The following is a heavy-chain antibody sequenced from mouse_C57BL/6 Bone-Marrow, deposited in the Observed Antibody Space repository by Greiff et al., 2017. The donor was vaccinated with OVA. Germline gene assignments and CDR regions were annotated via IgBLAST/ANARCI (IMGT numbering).Heavy chain of an antibody. V-gene: IGHV1-5*01. J-gene: IGHJ3*01. Sequence: VQLQQSGTVLARPGASVKMSCKTSGYTFTSYWMHWVKQRPGQGLEWIGAIYPGNSDTSYNQKFKGKAKLTAVTSASSAYMELSSLTNEDSAVYYCTRWCYDYAWFAYWGQGTLVTVSA. D-gene: IGHD2-4*01. CDR3: TRWCYDYAWFAY. CDR2: IYPGNSDT. CDR1: GYTFTSYW.